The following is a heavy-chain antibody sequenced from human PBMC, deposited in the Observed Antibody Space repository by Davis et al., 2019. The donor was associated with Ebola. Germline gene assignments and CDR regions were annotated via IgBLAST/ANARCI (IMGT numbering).Heavy chain of an antibody. V-gene: IGHV4-34*01. J-gene: IGHJ6*02. CDR2: INHSGST. Sequence: SETLSLTCAVYGGSFSGYYWSWIRQPPGKGLEWIGEINHSGSTNYNPSLKSRVTISVDKSKNQFSLKLSSVTAADTAVYYCARRDGSSGWYNYYGMDVWGQGTTVTVSS. CDR3: ARRDGSSGWYNYYGMDV. D-gene: IGHD6-19*01. CDR1: GGSFSGYY.